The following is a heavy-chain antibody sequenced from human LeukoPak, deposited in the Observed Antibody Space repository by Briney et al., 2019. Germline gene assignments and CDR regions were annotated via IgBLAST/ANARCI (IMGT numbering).Heavy chain of an antibody. CDR2: ISAYNGNT. J-gene: IGHJ4*02. D-gene: IGHD3-22*01. V-gene: IGHV1-18*04. CDR1: GYTFTGYW. Sequence: ASVKVSCMPSGYTFTGYWMHWVRQAPGQGREWMGWISAYNGNTNYAQNLQGGVPMTTDTSPSTAYMELRSLRSDDTAVYYCARDGSSTYYYLRFWGQGTLVTVSS. CDR3: ARDGSSTYYYLRF.